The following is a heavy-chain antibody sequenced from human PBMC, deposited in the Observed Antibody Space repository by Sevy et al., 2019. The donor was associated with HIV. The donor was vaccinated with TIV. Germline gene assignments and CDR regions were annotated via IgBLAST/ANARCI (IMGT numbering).Heavy chain of an antibody. CDR1: GGSFSGYY. D-gene: IGHD2-2*01. Sequence: SETLSLTCAVHGGSFSGYYWSWIRQPPGKXLEWIXEINHGXSTNYNPSLKSRVTISVDTSKKQFSLKLSSVTAADTAVYYCARXPPVVVVPGAPSWFDPWGQGTMVTVSS. CDR2: INHGXST. J-gene: IGHJ5*02. V-gene: IGHV4-34*01. CDR3: ARXPPVVVVPGAPSWFDP.